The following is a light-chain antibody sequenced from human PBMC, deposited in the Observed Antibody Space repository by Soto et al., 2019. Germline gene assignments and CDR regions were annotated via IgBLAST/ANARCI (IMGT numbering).Light chain of an antibody. Sequence: EIVLTPSPGTLSVSPGERATLSCTASQSLRSNFLAWYQQKPGQAPRLLIYDASSRAAGIPDRFSGSGSGTDFTLTITSLQPEDFATYYCQQSYSTPFTFGQGTRLEIK. V-gene: IGKV3D-20*02. CDR3: QQSYSTPFT. CDR1: QSLRSNF. J-gene: IGKJ5*01. CDR2: DAS.